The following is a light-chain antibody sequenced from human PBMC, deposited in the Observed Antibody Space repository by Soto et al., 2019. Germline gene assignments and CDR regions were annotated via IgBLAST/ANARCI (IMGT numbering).Light chain of an antibody. V-gene: IGLV3-21*02. J-gene: IGLJ1*01. CDR2: DDR. CDR1: NIGSKS. Sequence: VLTQPPSMSVAPGQTARVTCGGYNIGSKSVHWYQQRPGQAPVLVVYDDRDRPSGIPERFSGSNSGNTATLTISRVEAEDEADYYCQVWDSSTDHYVFGTGTQLTVL. CDR3: QVWDSSTDHYV.